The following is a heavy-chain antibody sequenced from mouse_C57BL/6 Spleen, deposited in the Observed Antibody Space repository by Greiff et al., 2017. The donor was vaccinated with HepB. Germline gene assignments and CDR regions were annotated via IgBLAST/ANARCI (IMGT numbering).Heavy chain of an antibody. D-gene: IGHD1-1*01. CDR3: ARGYGSSDFDV. J-gene: IGHJ1*03. V-gene: IGHV1-50*01. CDR1: GYTFTSYW. CDR2: IDPSDSYT. Sequence: QVQLQQPGAELVKPGASVKLSCKASGYTFTSYWMQWVKQRPGQGLEWIGEIDPSDSYTNYNQKFKGKATLTVDTSSSTAYMQLSSLTSEDSAVYYCARGYGSSDFDVWGTGTTVTVSS.